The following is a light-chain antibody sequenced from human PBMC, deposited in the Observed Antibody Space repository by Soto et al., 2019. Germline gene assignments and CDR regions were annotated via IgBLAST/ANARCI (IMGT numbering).Light chain of an antibody. V-gene: IGKV1-5*03. Sequence: DIQMNQSPSTLSASVGDRVTITCRASQSISSWLAWYQQKPGKAPKLLIYKASSLESGVPSRFSGSGSGTEFTLTISSLQPDDFATYYCQQYNSYSRTFGQGSKVAIK. J-gene: IGKJ1*01. CDR1: QSISSW. CDR2: KAS. CDR3: QQYNSYSRT.